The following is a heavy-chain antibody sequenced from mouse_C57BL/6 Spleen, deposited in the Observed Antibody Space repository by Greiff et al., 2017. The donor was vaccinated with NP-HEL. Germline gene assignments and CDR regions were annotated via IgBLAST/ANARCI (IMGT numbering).Heavy chain of an antibody. Sequence: VQLQQSGAELVRPGASVTLSCKASGYTFTDYEMHWVKQTPVHGLEWIGAIDPETGGTAYNQKFKGKAILTADKSSSTAYMELRSLTSEDSAVYYCTRGGLGWFAYWGQGTLVTVSA. D-gene: IGHD4-1*01. CDR3: TRGGLGWFAY. V-gene: IGHV1-15*01. J-gene: IGHJ3*01. CDR1: GYTFTDYE. CDR2: IDPETGGT.